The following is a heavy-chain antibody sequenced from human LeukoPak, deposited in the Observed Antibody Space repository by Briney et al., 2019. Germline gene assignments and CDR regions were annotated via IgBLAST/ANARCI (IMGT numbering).Heavy chain of an antibody. J-gene: IGHJ4*02. CDR2: ISAYNGNT. Sequence: ASVKVSCKASGYTFTSYGIRWVRQAPGQGLEWMGWISAYNGNTNYAQKLQGRVTMTTDTSTSTAYMELRSLRSDDTAVYYCAREQRRGYATLFDYWGQGTLVTVSS. CDR1: GYTFTSYG. CDR3: AREQRRGYATLFDY. D-gene: IGHD2-15*01. V-gene: IGHV1-18*01.